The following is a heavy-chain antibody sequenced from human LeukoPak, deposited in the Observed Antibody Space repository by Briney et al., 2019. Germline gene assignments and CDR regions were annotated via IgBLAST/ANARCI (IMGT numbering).Heavy chain of an antibody. V-gene: IGHV3-23*01. Sequence: GGSLRLSCAASGFTFSSYAMSWVRQAPGKGLEWVSAISGSGGSTYYADSVKGRITISRDNSKNTLYLQMNSLRAEDTAVYYCAKIIAAAGTMYDYWGQGTLVTVSS. CDR1: GFTFSSYA. CDR3: AKIIAAAGTMYDY. D-gene: IGHD6-13*01. J-gene: IGHJ4*02. CDR2: ISGSGGST.